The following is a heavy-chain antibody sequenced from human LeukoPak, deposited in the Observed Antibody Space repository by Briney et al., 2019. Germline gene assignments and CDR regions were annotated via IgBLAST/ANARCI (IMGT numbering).Heavy chain of an antibody. J-gene: IGHJ6*03. CDR1: GGSISSSNW. CDR3: ARGGFIVVPAAIGGGSMDYYYYYMDV. V-gene: IGHV4-4*02. Sequence: PSGTLSLTCAVSGGSISSSNWWSWVRQPPGKGLEWIGEIYHSGSTNYNPSLKSRVTISVDTSKNQFSLKLSSVTAADTAVYYCARGGFIVVPAAIGGGSMDYYYYYMDVWGKGTTVTVSS. D-gene: IGHD2-2*01. CDR2: IYHSGST.